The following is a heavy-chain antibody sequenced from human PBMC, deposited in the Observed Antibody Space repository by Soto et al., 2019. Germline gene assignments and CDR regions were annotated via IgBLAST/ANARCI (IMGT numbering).Heavy chain of an antibody. Sequence: SETLSLTCSVSGDYIHVGGYYWTWIRQRPGKGLEWMGYIYYTGKTYYNPSLESRLTMSVDRSKNQFSLRLTSVTAADTAVYFCGRGLTSNANCIDPWGQGTLVTVSS. V-gene: IGHV4-30-4*01. J-gene: IGHJ5*02. CDR1: GDYIHVGGYY. D-gene: IGHD2-2*01. CDR3: GRGLTSNANCIDP. CDR2: IYYTGKT.